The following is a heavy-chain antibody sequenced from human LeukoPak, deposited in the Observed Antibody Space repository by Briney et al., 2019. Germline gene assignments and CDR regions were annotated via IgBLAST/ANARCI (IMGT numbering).Heavy chain of an antibody. Sequence: PGRSLRLSCAASGFTFDDYAMHWVRQAPGKGLEWVSGISWNSGSIGYADSVKGRFTISRDNAKNSLYLQMNSLRAEDTALYYCAKDISQQLAFYYFDYWGQGTLVTVSS. CDR2: ISWNSGSI. D-gene: IGHD6-13*01. CDR1: GFTFDDYA. J-gene: IGHJ4*02. CDR3: AKDISQQLAFYYFDY. V-gene: IGHV3-9*01.